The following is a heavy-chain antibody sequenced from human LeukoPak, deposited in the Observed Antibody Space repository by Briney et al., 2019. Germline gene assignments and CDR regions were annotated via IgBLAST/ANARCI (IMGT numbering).Heavy chain of an antibody. J-gene: IGHJ4*02. CDR1: GYSFTTYD. CDR2: ISGSNGKT. Sequence: ASVKVSCKTSGYSFTTYDVSWVRQAPGQGLQWMGWISGSNGKTNYLQSFQGRLTLTTDTSTSTAYMELRSLRSDDTAIFYCARAGATLTSHFDNWGQGALVIVSS. V-gene: IGHV1-18*01. D-gene: IGHD4-17*01. CDR3: ARAGATLTSHFDN.